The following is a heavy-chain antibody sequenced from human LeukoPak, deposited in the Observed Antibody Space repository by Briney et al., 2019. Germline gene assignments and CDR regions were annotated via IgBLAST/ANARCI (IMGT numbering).Heavy chain of an antibody. CDR1: GYSFTTNW. J-gene: IGHJ4*02. Sequence: PGESLKISCKGSGYSFTTNWVGWVRQMPGKGLESMGIIFPGDSDTRYTPSFQGQVIISADKSTGTVYLQWTSLKASDTAIYYCARLECSSTTCPFAYWGQGTLVTVSS. V-gene: IGHV5-51*01. CDR3: ARLECSSTTCPFAY. CDR2: IFPGDSDT. D-gene: IGHD2-2*01.